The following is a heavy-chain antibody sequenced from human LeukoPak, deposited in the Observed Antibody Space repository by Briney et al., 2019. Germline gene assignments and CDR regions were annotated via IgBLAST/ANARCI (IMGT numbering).Heavy chain of an antibody. CDR3: AKGRYYDSSGYYHPTPPDY. CDR2: ISWNSGSI. D-gene: IGHD3-22*01. CDR1: GFTFDDYA. Sequence: PAGGSLRLSCAASGFTFDDYAMPWVRQAPGKGLEWVSGISWNSGSIGYADSVKGRFTISRDNAKNSLYLQMNSLRAEDTALYYCAKGRYYDSSGYYHPTPPDYWGQGTLVTVSS. V-gene: IGHV3-9*01. J-gene: IGHJ4*02.